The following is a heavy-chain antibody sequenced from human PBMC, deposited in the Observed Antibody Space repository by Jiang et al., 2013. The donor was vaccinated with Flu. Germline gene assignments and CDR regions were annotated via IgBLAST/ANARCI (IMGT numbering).Heavy chain of an antibody. J-gene: IGHJ4*02. CDR1: GDSMNSRSHY. D-gene: IGHD3-9*01. CDR2: VYYNGRT. CDR3: VRHAVTIVTQSYFDF. V-gene: IGHV4-39*01. Sequence: PGLVKPPETLSLICTVSGDSMNSRSHYWGWVRQSPEKGLQWIGSVYYNGRTYYSPSFKSRITVSADTSKGLVSLNLTSVTAADTATYFCVRHAVTIVTQSYFDFWGRGTLVTVAS.